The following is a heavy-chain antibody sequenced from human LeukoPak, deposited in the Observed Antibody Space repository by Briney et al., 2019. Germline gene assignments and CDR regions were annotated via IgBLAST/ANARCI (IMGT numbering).Heavy chain of an antibody. V-gene: IGHV1-69*13. CDR3: ARSPTGFGSHFDY. D-gene: IGHD1-26*01. J-gene: IGHJ4*02. CDR1: GYTFTSYG. Sequence: SVKVSCKASGYTFTSYGISWVRQAPGQGLEWMGGIIPIFGTANYAQKFQGRVTITADESTSTAYMELSSLRSEDTAVYYCARSPTGFGSHFDYWGQGTLVTVSS. CDR2: IIPIFGTA.